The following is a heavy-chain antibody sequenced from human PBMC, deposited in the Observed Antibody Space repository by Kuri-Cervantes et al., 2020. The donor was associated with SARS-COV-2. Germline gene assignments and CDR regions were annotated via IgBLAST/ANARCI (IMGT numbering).Heavy chain of an antibody. CDR1: GFTFSSYA. J-gene: IGHJ3*02. V-gene: IGHV3-30-3*01. D-gene: IGHD2-2*01. CDR3: AKDLCSSTSCSTYDAFDI. CDR2: ISYDGSNK. Sequence: GESLKISCAASGFTFSSYAMHWVRQAPGKGLEWVAVISYDGSNKYYADSVKGRFTISRDNSKNTLYLQMNNLRAEDMAVYYCAKDLCSSTSCSTYDAFDIWGQGTMVTVSS.